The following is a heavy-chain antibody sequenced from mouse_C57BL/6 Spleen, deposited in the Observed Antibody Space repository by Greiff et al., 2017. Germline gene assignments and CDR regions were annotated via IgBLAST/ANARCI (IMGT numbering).Heavy chain of an antibody. V-gene: IGHV1-15*01. D-gene: IGHD2-2*01. CDR1: GYTFTDYE. Sequence: VQLQQSGAELVRPGASVTLSCKASGYTFTDYEMHWVKQTPVHGLAWIGAIDPETGGTAYNQKFKGKAILTADKSSRAAYMELRSLTSEDSAVYDCTRPLMVTTQDYAMDYWGQGTSVTVSS. J-gene: IGHJ4*01. CDR2: IDPETGGT. CDR3: TRPLMVTTQDYAMDY.